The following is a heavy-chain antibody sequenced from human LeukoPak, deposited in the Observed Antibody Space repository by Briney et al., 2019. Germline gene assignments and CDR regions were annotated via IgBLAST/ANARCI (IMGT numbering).Heavy chain of an antibody. V-gene: IGHV4-31*03. CDR1: GGSISNGGYY. CDR3: ARASRGTMTTYNWFDP. J-gene: IGHJ5*02. Sequence: PSETLSLTCIVSGGSISNGGYYWTWMRQHPGKGWEWIGYIYYSGSTYFNPSLKRRVTISVDTSKNQFSLKLSSVTAADTAVFYCARASRGTMTTYNWFDPWGQGTLVTVSS. D-gene: IGHD4-17*01. CDR2: IYYSGST.